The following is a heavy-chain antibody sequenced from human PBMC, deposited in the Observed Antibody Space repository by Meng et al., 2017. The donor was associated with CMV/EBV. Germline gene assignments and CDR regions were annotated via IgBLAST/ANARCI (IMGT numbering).Heavy chain of an antibody. V-gene: IGHV4-39*06. CDR2: IYYSGST. Sequence: RLHLQEAGPGLVKPSETLSPTCTVSGGSIISSSYYWGWIRQPPGKGLEWIGSIYYSGSTYYNPSLKSRVTISVDTSKNQFSLKLSSVTAADTAVYYCARGGIAAAGLHWGQGTLVTVSS. D-gene: IGHD6-13*01. CDR3: ARGGIAAAGLH. J-gene: IGHJ4*02. CDR1: GGSIISSSYY.